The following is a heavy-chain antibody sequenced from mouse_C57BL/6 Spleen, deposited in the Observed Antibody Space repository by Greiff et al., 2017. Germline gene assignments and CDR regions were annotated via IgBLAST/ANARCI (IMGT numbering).Heavy chain of an antibody. J-gene: IGHJ2*01. CDR1: GFNIKDDY. CDR2: IDPENGDT. CDR3: TLITTVPLDY. D-gene: IGHD1-1*01. Sequence: EVQLQQSGAELVRPGASVKLSCTASGFNIKDDYMHWVKQRPEQGLEWIGWIDPENGDTEYASKFQGKATITADTSSNTAYLQLSSLTSEDTAVYYCTLITTVPLDYWGQGTTLTVSS. V-gene: IGHV14-4*01.